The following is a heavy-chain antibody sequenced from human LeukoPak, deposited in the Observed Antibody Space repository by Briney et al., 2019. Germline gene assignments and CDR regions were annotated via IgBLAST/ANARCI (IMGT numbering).Heavy chain of an antibody. CDR1: GYTFTSYG. V-gene: IGHV1-18*01. D-gene: IGHD3-9*01. J-gene: IGHJ6*03. CDR3: ARGAYYDILTGYYWNYYMDV. Sequence: AASVKVSCKASGYTFTSYGISWVRQAPGQGLESMGWISAYNGNTNYAQKLQGRVTMTTDTSTSTAYMVLGSLRSDDTAVYYCARGAYYDILTGYYWNYYMDVWGKGTTVTVSS. CDR2: ISAYNGNT.